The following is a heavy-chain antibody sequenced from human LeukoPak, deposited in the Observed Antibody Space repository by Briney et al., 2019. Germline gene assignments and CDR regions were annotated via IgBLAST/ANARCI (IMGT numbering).Heavy chain of an antibody. Sequence: GGSLRLSCAAPGFTFSNYWMNWVRQAPGKGLEWVANIKQDGSEKYYVDSVKDRFTISRDNAKNSLYLQMSSLRVEDTAVYYCVSRGRSYWGQGTLVTVSS. CDR1: GFTFSNYW. V-gene: IGHV3-7*01. CDR3: VSRGRSY. J-gene: IGHJ4*02. CDR2: IKQDGSEK.